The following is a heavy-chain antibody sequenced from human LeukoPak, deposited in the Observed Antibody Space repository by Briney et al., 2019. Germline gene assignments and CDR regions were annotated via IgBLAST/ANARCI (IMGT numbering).Heavy chain of an antibody. Sequence: GESLTIYCKGSGYSFTSYWISWVRQTPGQGLEWKRMIDPSDSYTNYSPSFQGHVTISADKSISTAYLQWSSLKASDTAMYYCAREYSSSSGNYYYGMDVWGQGTTVTVSS. V-gene: IGHV5-10-1*01. J-gene: IGHJ6*02. CDR2: IDPSDSYT. CDR1: GYSFTSYW. CDR3: AREYSSSSGNYYYGMDV. D-gene: IGHD6-6*01.